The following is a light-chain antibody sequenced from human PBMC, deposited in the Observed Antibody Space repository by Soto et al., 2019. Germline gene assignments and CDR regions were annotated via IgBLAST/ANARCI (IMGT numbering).Light chain of an antibody. CDR1: QSVSSSY. V-gene: IGKV3-11*01. J-gene: IGKJ1*01. Sequence: EIVLTQSPGTLSLSPGERATLSFRASQSVSSSYLAWYQQKPGQAPRLLIYDASNRATGIPARFSGSGSGTDFTLTISSLEPEDFAVYYCQQRSNWPRTFGQGTKVDIK. CDR2: DAS. CDR3: QQRSNWPRT.